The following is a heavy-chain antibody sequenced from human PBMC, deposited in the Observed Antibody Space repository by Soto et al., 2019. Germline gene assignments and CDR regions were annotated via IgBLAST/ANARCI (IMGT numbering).Heavy chain of an antibody. J-gene: IGHJ4*02. CDR2: ISSSSSYT. CDR1: GFTFSDYY. V-gene: IGHV3-11*05. Sequence: QVQLVESGGGLVKPGGSLRLSCAASGFTFSDYYMSWIRQAPGKGLEWVSYISSSSSYTNYADSVKGRFTISRDNAKNSLYLQMNSLRAEDTAVYYCARSSSWEPYYFDYWGQGTLVTVSS. D-gene: IGHD6-13*01. CDR3: ARSSSWEPYYFDY.